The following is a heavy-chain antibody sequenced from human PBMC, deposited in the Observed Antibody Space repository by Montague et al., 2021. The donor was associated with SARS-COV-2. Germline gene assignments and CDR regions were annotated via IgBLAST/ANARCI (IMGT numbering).Heavy chain of an antibody. D-gene: IGHD5-18*01. Sequence: SETLSLTCTVSTGSLSTYYWSWIRQPPGKGLEWIGYIYYSGYTNYNPSLKSRITISVDTSKSQFSLRLSSVTAADTAFYYCASHREGYNYADYFNHWGQGTLVSVSS. CDR3: ASHREGYNYADYFNH. V-gene: IGHV4-59*08. CDR1: TGSLSTYY. CDR2: IYYSGYT. J-gene: IGHJ4*02.